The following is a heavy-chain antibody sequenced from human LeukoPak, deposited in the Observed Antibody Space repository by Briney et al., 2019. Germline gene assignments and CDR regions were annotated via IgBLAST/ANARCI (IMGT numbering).Heavy chain of an antibody. CDR2: IYHSGNT. CDR3: ARRPLRYGGNSFFYYYYMDV. Sequence: SETLSLTCAVSGDSISTNNWYNWVRQPPGKGLEWIGEIYHSGNTNYNPSLKSRVTISVDTSKNQFSLKLSSVTAADTAVYYCARRPLRYGGNSFFYYYYMDVWGKGTTVTISS. D-gene: IGHD4-23*01. V-gene: IGHV4-4*02. CDR1: GDSISTNNW. J-gene: IGHJ6*03.